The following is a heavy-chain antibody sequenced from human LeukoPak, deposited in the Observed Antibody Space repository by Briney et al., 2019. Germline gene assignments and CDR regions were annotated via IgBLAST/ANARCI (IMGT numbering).Heavy chain of an antibody. Sequence: SETLSLTCTVSGGSISSGSYSWSWIRQPAGKGLEWIGRIYTSGSTNYNPSLKSRVTISVDTSENQFSMKLSSVTAADTAVYYCASSTGSGSYYPLFDYWGQGTLVTVSS. CDR1: GGSISSGSYS. CDR3: ASSTGSGSYYPLFDY. V-gene: IGHV4-61*02. D-gene: IGHD3-10*01. J-gene: IGHJ4*02. CDR2: IYTSGST.